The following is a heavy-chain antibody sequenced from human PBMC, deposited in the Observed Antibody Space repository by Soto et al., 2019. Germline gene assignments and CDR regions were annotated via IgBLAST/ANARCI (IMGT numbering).Heavy chain of an antibody. D-gene: IGHD3-22*01. Sequence: GASVKVSCKASGYTFTSYYMHWVRQAPGQGLEWMGIINPSGGSTSYAQKFQGRVTMTRDTSTSTVYMELSSLRSEDTAVYFFARDLLQLIVVVIDYYGMDVWGQGTTVTVSS. CDR1: GYTFTSYY. J-gene: IGHJ6*02. CDR3: ARDLLQLIVVVIDYYGMDV. V-gene: IGHV1-46*01. CDR2: INPSGGST.